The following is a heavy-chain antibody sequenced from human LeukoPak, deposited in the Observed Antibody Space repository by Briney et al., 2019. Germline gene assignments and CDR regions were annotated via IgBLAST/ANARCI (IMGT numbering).Heavy chain of an antibody. CDR2: INPSGGST. V-gene: IGHV1-46*01. D-gene: IGHD3-10*01. Sequence: ASVKVSCKASGYTFTSYYMHWVRQAPGQGLEWMGIINPSGGSTSYAQKFQGRVTVTRDMSTRTVYMELSDLRPDDTAVYYCARANMVRGVGSFFDRNWFDPWGQGTLVTVSS. J-gene: IGHJ5*02. CDR3: ARANMVRGVGSFFDRNWFDP. CDR1: GYTFTSYY.